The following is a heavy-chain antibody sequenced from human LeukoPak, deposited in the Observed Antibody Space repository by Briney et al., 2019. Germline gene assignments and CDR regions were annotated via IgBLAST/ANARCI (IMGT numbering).Heavy chain of an antibody. CDR3: ARGGHGDYILWRYFDL. Sequence: SETLSLTCTVSGGSISSGGYYWSWIRQHPGTGLEWLGYIYYSGSTYYNPSLKSRVTISVDTSKNQFSLKLSSVTAADTAVYYCARGGHGDYILWRYFDLWGRGTLVTVSS. J-gene: IGHJ2*01. V-gene: IGHV4-31*03. CDR2: IYYSGST. CDR1: GGSISSGGYY. D-gene: IGHD4-17*01.